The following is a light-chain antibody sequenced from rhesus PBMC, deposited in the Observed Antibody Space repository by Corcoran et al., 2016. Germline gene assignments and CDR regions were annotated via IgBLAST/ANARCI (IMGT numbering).Light chain of an antibody. Sequence: DIVMTQTPLSLPVTPGEPASISCRSSQSLLDSDGYTHLHWYLQKPGQSTQLLIYLGSNRAAGVPDRFSGSGSGTDFTLKISRVEAEDVGFYYCMQTLQTPLTFGGGTKVELK. V-gene: IGKV2-78*01. CDR2: LGS. CDR3: MQTLQTPLT. CDR1: QSLLDSDGYTH. J-gene: IGKJ4*01.